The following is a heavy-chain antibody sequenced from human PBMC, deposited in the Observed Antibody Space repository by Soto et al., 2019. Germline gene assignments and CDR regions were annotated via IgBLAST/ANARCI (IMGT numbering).Heavy chain of an antibody. V-gene: IGHV4-34*01. CDR2: INHSGST. J-gene: IGHJ6*02. D-gene: IGHD3-10*01. CDR3: ARGITMVRGVPIYGMDV. Sequence: SETLSLTCAVYGGSFSGYYWNWIRQPPGKGLEWIGEINHSGSTNYNPSLKSRVTISLDTSTSKNQFSLKLRTVTAADTAVYYCARGITMVRGVPIYGMDVWGPGTTLTVSS. CDR1: GGSFSGYY.